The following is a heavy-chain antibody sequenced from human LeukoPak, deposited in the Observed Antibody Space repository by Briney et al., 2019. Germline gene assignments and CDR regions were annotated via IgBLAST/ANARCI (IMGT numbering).Heavy chain of an antibody. CDR1: GVSINTCCYY. Sequence: SETLSLTCDVSGVSINTCCYYWTWIRQPPGKGLEWIGYKYYSGSTRYNSSLRSRLTISLDTSKNQFSLRLTSVTAADTAVYYCARGRSYGFDFGCWGPGTLVIVSS. J-gene: IGHJ4*02. D-gene: IGHD5-18*01. V-gene: IGHV4-61*01. CDR2: KYYSGST. CDR3: ARGRSYGFDFGC.